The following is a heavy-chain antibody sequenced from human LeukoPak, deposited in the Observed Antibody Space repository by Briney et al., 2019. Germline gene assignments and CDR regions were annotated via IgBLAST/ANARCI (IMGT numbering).Heavy chain of an antibody. CDR3: AKGNHFFGSGSYRWFDP. D-gene: IGHD3-10*01. J-gene: IGHJ5*02. CDR1: GFTFSSYA. CDR2: ASYDGSNK. Sequence: PGGSLRLSCAASGFTFSSYAMHWVRQAPGKGLEWVAVASYDGSNKYYADSVKGRLTISRDNSKNTLYLQMNSLRAEDTAVYFCAKGNHFFGSGSYRWFDPWGQGTLVTVSS. V-gene: IGHV3-30*04.